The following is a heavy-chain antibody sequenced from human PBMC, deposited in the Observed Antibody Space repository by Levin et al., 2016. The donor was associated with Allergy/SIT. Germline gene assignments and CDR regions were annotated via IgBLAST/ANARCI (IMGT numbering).Heavy chain of an antibody. CDR3: ARGGRD. CDR2: VYSTGST. V-gene: IGHV4-4*07. J-gene: IGHJ4*02. CDR1: GYSISDYY. Sequence: SETLSLTCTVSGYSISDYYWVWIRQPAGKGLQWIGRVYSTGSTNYNPSLKSRVTIAVDTSKNEVSLEMRSVTAADTAVYYCARGGRDWGQGTLVTVSS.